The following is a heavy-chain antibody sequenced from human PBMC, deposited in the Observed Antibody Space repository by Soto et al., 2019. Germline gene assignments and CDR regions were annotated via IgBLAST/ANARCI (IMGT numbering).Heavy chain of an antibody. D-gene: IGHD3-10*01. CDR1: GYTLSIYG. V-gene: IGHV1-18*01. J-gene: IGHJ4*02. CDR2: IVAYNNRT. Sequence: QIELVQSGAEVKKPGASVKVSCKASGYTLSIYGIQWVRQAPGQGLEWMGWIVAYNNRTIYAQKFQDRVTLTTDTSTTTAFMEVRTLTSDDTAVYDCARAGDYFGDYWGQGTLVTVSS. CDR3: ARAGDYFGDY.